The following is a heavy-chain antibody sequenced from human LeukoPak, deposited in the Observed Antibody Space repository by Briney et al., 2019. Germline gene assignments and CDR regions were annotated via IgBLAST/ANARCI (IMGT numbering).Heavy chain of an antibody. D-gene: IGHD6-19*01. Sequence: SETLSLTCIVSGGPVRSDNYYWSWIRQPPGRGLEWIGYIYYSGSTNYNPSLKSRITISVDTSKNQFSLKLSSVTAADTAVYYCAKGGHSSGWYHDYWGQGTLVTVSS. J-gene: IGHJ4*02. V-gene: IGHV4-61*01. CDR2: IYYSGST. CDR3: AKGGHSSGWYHDY. CDR1: GGPVRSDNYY.